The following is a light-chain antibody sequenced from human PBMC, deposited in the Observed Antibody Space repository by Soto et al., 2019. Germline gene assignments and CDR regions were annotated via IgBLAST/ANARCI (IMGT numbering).Light chain of an antibody. J-gene: IGLJ2*01. CDR3: QSYDSSLSGSV. CDR2: GNS. CDR1: SSNIGAGYD. V-gene: IGLV1-40*01. Sequence: QSVLTQPPSVSGAPGQRVTISCTGSSSNIGAGYDVHWYQQLPGTAPKVLIYGNSNRPSGVPDRFSGSKSGTSTSLAITGLQPADEADYYCQSYDSSLSGSVFGGGTKLTVL.